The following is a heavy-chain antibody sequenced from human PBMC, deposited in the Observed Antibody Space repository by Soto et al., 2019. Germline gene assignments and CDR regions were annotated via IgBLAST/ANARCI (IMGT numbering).Heavy chain of an antibody. CDR2: ISDTGDRT. CDR1: GVSFSTSG. Sequence: EVQLLESGGGLVQPGGSLRLSCAASGVSFSTSGMTWVRQAPGKGLEWVSDISDTGDRTYYADSVKGRFTISRDNSKNTLYLQMSSLRAEDTAIYYCAKYQWLLPYVFNFCGQGTMVTVSS. CDR3: AKYQWLLPYVFNF. V-gene: IGHV3-23*01. D-gene: IGHD3-22*01. J-gene: IGHJ3*01.